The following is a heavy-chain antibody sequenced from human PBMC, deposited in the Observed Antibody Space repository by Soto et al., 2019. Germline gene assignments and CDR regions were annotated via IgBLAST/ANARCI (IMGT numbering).Heavy chain of an antibody. J-gene: IGHJ6*02. D-gene: IGHD5-18*01. CDR1: GFTFSSYG. CDR2: ISYDGSNK. CDR3: AKLVDTAMPIDYYYYVMDV. V-gene: IGHV3-30*18. Sequence: QVQLVESGGGVVQPGRSLRLSCAASGFTFSSYGMHWVRQAPGKGLEWVAVISYDGSNKYYADSVKGRFTISRDNSKNTLYLQMNSLRAEDTAVYYCAKLVDTAMPIDYYYYVMDVWGQGTTVTVSS.